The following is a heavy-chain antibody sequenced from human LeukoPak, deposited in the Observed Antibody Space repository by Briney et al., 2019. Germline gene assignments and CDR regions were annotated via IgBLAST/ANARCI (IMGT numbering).Heavy chain of an antibody. Sequence: GGSLRLSCAASGFTFSSYEMNWVRQAPGKGLEWVSYISSSGSTIYYADSVKGRFTISRDNAKNSLYLQMNSLRAEDTAVYYCAREAADYYYDSSGYFDYWGQGTLVTVSS. CDR2: ISSSGSTI. D-gene: IGHD3-22*01. CDR1: GFTFSSYE. J-gene: IGHJ4*02. V-gene: IGHV3-48*03. CDR3: AREAADYYYDSSGYFDY.